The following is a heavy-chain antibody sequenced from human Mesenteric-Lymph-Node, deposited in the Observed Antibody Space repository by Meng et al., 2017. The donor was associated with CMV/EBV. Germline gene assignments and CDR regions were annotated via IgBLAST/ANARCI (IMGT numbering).Heavy chain of an antibody. V-gene: IGHV4-31*02. CDR1: GASIISGGSY. J-gene: IGHJ4*02. D-gene: IGHD5-24*01. CDR3: ARDRDGYNLVDY. Sequence: VSGASIISGGSYWSWIRQHPGKGLEWIGDIYYSGSTYHNPSLKSRVSISVDTSKNQFSLKLSSVTAADTAVYYCARDRDGYNLVDYWGQGTLVTVSS. CDR2: IYYSGST.